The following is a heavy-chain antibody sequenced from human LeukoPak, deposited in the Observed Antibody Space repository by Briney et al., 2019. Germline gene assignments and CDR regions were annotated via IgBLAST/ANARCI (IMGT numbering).Heavy chain of an antibody. CDR1: GFTFSNYA. J-gene: IGHJ4*02. D-gene: IGHD3-22*01. Sequence: GGSLRLSCAASGFTFSNYAMSWVRQAPGKGLEWVSAISGSGGSTYYADSVKGRFTISRDNSKNTLYLQMNSLRAEDTAVYYCAKSHYYDSSGSPDYWGQGTLVTVSS. CDR2: ISGSGGST. V-gene: IGHV3-23*01. CDR3: AKSHYYDSSGSPDY.